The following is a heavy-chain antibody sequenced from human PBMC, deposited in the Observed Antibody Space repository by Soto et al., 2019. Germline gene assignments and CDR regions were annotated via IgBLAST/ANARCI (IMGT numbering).Heavy chain of an antibody. CDR1: GFTFSHHD. CDR3: AKGLSSASSFDS. Sequence: EVHLLESGGGFVQPGGSLRLSCAASGFTFSHHDMSWVRQAPGKGLEWVSAIRGSGGRTHYADPVKGRFTISGDNSRNILSLQMNSLRVEDTAVYHCAKGLSSASSFDSWGQGTLVTVSS. J-gene: IGHJ4*02. V-gene: IGHV3-23*01. CDR2: IRGSGGRT. D-gene: IGHD3-22*01.